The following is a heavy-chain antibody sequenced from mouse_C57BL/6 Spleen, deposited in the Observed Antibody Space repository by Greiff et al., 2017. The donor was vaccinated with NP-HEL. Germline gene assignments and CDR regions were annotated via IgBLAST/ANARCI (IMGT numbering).Heavy chain of an antibody. CDR1: GYAFSSYW. CDR3: ARKITVVLDY. D-gene: IGHD1-1*01. J-gene: IGHJ2*01. Sequence: VKLMESGAELVKPGASVKISCKASGYAFSSYWMNWVKQRPGKGLEWIGQIYPGDGDTNYNGKFKGKATLTADKSSSTAYMQLSSLTSEDSAVYFCARKITVVLDYWGQGTTLTVSS. CDR2: IYPGDGDT. V-gene: IGHV1-80*01.